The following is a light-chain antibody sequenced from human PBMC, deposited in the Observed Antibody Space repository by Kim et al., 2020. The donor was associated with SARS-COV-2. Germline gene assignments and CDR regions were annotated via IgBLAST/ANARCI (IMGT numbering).Light chain of an antibody. J-gene: IGLJ2*01. CDR2: DVS. CDR3: CSYAGSYTGV. V-gene: IGLV2-11*03. CDR1: SSEVGGYNY. Sequence: GQSVTIPCTGTSSEVGGYNYVSWYQQHPGKAPKLMSYDVSERPSGVPDRFSGSKSGNTASLTISGLQAEDEADYYCCSYAGSYTGVFGGGTQLTVL.